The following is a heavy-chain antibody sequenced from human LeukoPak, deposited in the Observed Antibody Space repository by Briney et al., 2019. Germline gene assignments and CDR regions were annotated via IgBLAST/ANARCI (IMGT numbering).Heavy chain of an antibody. CDR1: GGSFSGYY. CDR3: ARVGRSVTARTVYYFDY. D-gene: IGHD2-21*02. V-gene: IGHV4-34*01. CDR2: INHSGST. Sequence: SETLSLTCAVYGGSFSGYYWSWIRQPPGKGLEWIGEINHSGSTNYNPSLKSRVTISVDTSKNQFSLKLSSVTAADTAVYYCARVGRSVTARTVYYFDYWGQGTLVTVSS. J-gene: IGHJ4*02.